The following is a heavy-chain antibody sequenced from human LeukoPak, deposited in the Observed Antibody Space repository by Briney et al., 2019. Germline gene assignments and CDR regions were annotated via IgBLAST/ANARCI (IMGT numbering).Heavy chain of an antibody. CDR2: IWYDGSKE. J-gene: IGHJ4*02. CDR1: GFTFSSSG. CDR3: ARDGGYSYGNQIDY. D-gene: IGHD5-12*01. V-gene: IGHV3-33*01. Sequence: GRSLRLSCAASGFTFSSSGMHWVRQAPGKGLEWVAVIWYDGSKEEYADSVKGRFTISRDNSINTVYLQMNSLRAEDTAVYYCARDGGYSYGNQIDYWGQGTLVTVSS.